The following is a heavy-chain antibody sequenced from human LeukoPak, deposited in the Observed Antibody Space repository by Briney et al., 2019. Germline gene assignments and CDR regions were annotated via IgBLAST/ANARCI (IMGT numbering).Heavy chain of an antibody. D-gene: IGHD2-15*01. CDR2: IYPGDSDT. CDR3: AREGNTRHYMDV. CDR1: GYTFTRYW. V-gene: IGHV5-51*01. J-gene: IGHJ6*03. Sequence: GESLKISCNASGYTFTRYWIGWVRQVPGKGLEWMGIIYPGDSDTTYSPSFRGQVTISADKSSSIIYLQWSSLKASDTAMYYCAREGNTRHYMDVWGKGTTVSVS.